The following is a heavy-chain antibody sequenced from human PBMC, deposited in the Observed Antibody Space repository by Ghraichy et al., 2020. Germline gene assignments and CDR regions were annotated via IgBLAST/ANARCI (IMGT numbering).Heavy chain of an antibody. CDR2: IYSGGST. J-gene: IGHJ6*02. CDR3: ARDVPLRIAAAGTGAHAYYYYGMDV. Sequence: LSLTCAASGFTVSSNYMSWVRQAPGKGLEWVSVIYSGGSTYYADSVKGRFTISRHNSKNTLYLQMNSLRAEDTAVYYCARDVPLRIAAAGTGAHAYYYYGMDVWGQGTTVTVSS. V-gene: IGHV3-53*04. CDR1: GFTVSSNY. D-gene: IGHD6-13*01.